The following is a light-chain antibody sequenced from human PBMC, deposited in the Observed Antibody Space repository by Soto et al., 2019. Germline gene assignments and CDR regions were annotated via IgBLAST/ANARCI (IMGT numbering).Light chain of an antibody. CDR3: QQYDNWPPWT. J-gene: IGKJ1*01. Sequence: NVLTQSPGTLSLSPGERATLSCRASQSVRNNYLAWYQQKPGQAPRLLIYGASSRATGIPTRFSGSGSGTEFTLTINTLQSEDFAVYFCQQYDNWPPWTFGQGTKVDIK. CDR1: QSVRNN. CDR2: GAS. V-gene: IGKV3D-15*01.